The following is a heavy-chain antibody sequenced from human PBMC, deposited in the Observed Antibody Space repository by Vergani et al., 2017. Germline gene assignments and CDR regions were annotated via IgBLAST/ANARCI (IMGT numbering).Heavy chain of an antibody. CDR1: GFTFNHYA. Sequence: EVQLLESGGDLVQPGGSLRLSCAASGFTFNHYAMNWVRQAPGKGLEWVSGISGSGGSTYYAASVKGRFTISRDRSKNTLYLQMNSLSAGDTAVYYCAKAKPRNSGYDYLYYYHVVDVWGRETTVTVSS. V-gene: IGHV3-23*01. D-gene: IGHD5-12*01. CDR3: AKAKPRNSGYDYLYYYHVVDV. CDR2: ISGSGGST. J-gene: IGHJ6*02.